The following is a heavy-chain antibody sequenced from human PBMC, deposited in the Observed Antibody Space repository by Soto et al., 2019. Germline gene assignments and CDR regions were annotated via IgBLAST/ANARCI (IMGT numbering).Heavy chain of an antibody. V-gene: IGHV3-30-3*01. CDR3: ARASITMMRGASRVGWFDP. CDR1: GFTFSSYA. D-gene: IGHD3-10*01. Sequence: QVQLVESGGGVVQPGRSLRLSCAASGFTFSSYAMHWVRQAPGKGLEWVAVISYDGSNKYYADSVKGRFTISRDNSKNTLYLQMNSLRAEDTAVYYCARASITMMRGASRVGWFDPWGQGTLVTVSS. J-gene: IGHJ5*02. CDR2: ISYDGSNK.